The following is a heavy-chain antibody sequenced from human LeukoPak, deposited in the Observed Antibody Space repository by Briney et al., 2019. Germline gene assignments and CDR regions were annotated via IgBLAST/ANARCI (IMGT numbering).Heavy chain of an antibody. CDR3: ARVRRMVRDYYYYGMDV. V-gene: IGHV1-8*01. CDR2: MNPNSGNT. D-gene: IGHD3-10*01. Sequence: ASVKVSCKASGYTFTSYDINWVRQATGQGLEWMGWMNPNSGNTGYAQEFQGRVTMTRNTSISTAYMELSSLRSEDTAVYYCARVRRMVRDYYYYGMDVWGQGTTVTVSS. J-gene: IGHJ6*02. CDR1: GYTFTSYD.